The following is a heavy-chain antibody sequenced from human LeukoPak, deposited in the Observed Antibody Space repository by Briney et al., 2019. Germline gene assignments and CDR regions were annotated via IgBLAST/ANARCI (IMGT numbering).Heavy chain of an antibody. D-gene: IGHD2/OR15-2a*01. CDR3: ARDLKSARNYFDY. CDR2: ISSSSSYI. J-gene: IGHJ4*02. Sequence: GGSLRLSCAASGFTFRTYAMSWVRQAPGKGLEWVSSISSSSSYIYYADSVKGRFTISRDNAKNSLYLQMNSLRAEDTAVYYCARDLKSARNYFDYWGQGALVTVSS. V-gene: IGHV3-21*01. CDR1: GFTFRTYA.